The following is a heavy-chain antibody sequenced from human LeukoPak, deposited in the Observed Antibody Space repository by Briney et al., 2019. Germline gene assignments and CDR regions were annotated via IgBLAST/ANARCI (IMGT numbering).Heavy chain of an antibody. D-gene: IGHD2-2*01. CDR3: ARDADPANWFDP. V-gene: IGHV4-34*01. CDR2: INHSGST. J-gene: IGHJ5*02. Sequence: SETLSLTCAVYGGSFSGYYWSWLRQPPGKGLEWLGEINHSGSTNYNPSLKSRVTISVDTSKNQFSLKLSSVTAADTAVYYCARDADPANWFDPWGQGTLVTVSS. CDR1: GGSFSGYY.